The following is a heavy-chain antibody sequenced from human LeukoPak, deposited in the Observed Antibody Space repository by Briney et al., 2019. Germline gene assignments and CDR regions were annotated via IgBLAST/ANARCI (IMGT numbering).Heavy chain of an antibody. CDR2: INADGTTT. J-gene: IGHJ4*02. Sequence: GLVWVSRINADGTTTDYAGSVKGRFTISRDNAKNMVYLQMDSLRAEDTAVYYCVRLLDFDYWGQGTLXTVSS. V-gene: IGHV3-74*01. CDR3: VRLLDFDY.